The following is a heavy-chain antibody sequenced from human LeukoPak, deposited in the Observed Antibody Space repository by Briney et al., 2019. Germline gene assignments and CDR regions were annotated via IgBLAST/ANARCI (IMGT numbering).Heavy chain of an antibody. V-gene: IGHV3-7*01. Sequence: PGGSLRLSCAASAASGFTFSRYWMSWVRQAPGKGLEWVANIKQDGSEKYYVDSVKGRFTISRDNAKNSVYLQMNSLRAEDTAVYFCASLAGYYYGSGSSDWGQGTLVTVSS. CDR1: GFTFSRYW. CDR2: IKQDGSEK. CDR3: ASLAGYYYGSGSSD. D-gene: IGHD3-10*01. J-gene: IGHJ4*02.